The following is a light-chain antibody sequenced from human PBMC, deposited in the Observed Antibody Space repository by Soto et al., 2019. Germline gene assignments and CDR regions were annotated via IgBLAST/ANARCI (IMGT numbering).Light chain of an antibody. CDR2: RND. V-gene: IGLV1-47*01. Sequence: QSVLTQPPSASGTPGQRVTISCSGSSSNIGSDYVYWYQQLPGTAPKLLMYRNDQRPSGVPGRFSGSKSGTSASLAIRGLRSEDEADYYCAAWDDSLSGWLFGGGTKLTVL. CDR1: SSNIGSDY. J-gene: IGLJ3*02. CDR3: AAWDDSLSGWL.